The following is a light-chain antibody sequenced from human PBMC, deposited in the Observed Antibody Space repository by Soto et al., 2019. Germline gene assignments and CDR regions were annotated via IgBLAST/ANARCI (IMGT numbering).Light chain of an antibody. Sequence: ETVLTQSPAPRSSSSERTPPLFCXXSQSVNRYLAWYQHRPGQAPRLLIYDAFNRATGVPARFTGSGSGTDFTLTISSLEPEDSAVYYCQQRSNWPPWTFGQGTKVDI. V-gene: IGKV3-11*01. CDR1: QSVNRY. CDR2: DAF. CDR3: QQRSNWPPWT. J-gene: IGKJ1*01.